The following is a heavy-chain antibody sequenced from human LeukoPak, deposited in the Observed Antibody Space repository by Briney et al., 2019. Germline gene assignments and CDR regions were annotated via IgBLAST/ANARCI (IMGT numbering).Heavy chain of an antibody. D-gene: IGHD3-10*01. CDR1: GFTVSSNY. J-gene: IGHJ3*02. CDR2: IYSGGTT. V-gene: IGHV3-66*01. CDR3: ATFYGSGRGAFDI. Sequence: GGSLRLSCAASGFTVSSNYMSWVRQAPGKGLEWVSVIYSGGTTYYADSVKGRFIISRDNSKNTLYLQMNSLRAEDTAVYYCATFYGSGRGAFDIWGQGTMVTVSS.